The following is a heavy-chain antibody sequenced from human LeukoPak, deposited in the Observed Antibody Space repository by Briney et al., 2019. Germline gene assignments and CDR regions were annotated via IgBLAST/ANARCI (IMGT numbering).Heavy chain of an antibody. Sequence: GGSLRLSCAASGFTFRSYGMHWVRQAPGKGLEWVAFIRYDGSNKYYADSVKGRFAISRDNSKNTLYLQMNSLRAEDTAVYYCAKANYGDYGEAFDICGQGTMVTVSS. V-gene: IGHV3-30*02. CDR1: GFTFRSYG. CDR3: AKANYGDYGEAFDI. D-gene: IGHD4-17*01. J-gene: IGHJ3*02. CDR2: IRYDGSNK.